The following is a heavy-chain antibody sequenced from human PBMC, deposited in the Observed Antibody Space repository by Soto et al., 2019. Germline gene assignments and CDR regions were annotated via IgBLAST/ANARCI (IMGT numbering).Heavy chain of an antibody. D-gene: IGHD2-15*01. Sequence: PSETLSLTCAGYGGSFSSYYWSRIRQPPGKGLEWIGEINHSGSTNYNPSLKSRVTISVDTSKNQFSLKLSSVTAADTAVYYCARAIRPPDIVLVVAATPSYFDYWGQGTLVTVSS. J-gene: IGHJ4*02. CDR3: ARAIRPPDIVLVVAATPSYFDY. CDR1: GGSFSSYY. CDR2: INHSGST. V-gene: IGHV4-34*01.